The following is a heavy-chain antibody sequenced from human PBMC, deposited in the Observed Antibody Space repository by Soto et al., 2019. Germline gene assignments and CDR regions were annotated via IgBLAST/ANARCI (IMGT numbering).Heavy chain of an antibody. CDR2: IFSSGST. V-gene: IGHV4-4*07. Sequence: SETMSLTCTVSGGSINTFYWSWVRQPAGKGLEWIGRIFSSGSTSFNPSLKSRVTISVDTSKNQFSLKLSSVTAADTAVYYCARAPRRYSYGSSYYYYGMDVWGQGTPGSVS. CDR1: GGSINTFY. J-gene: IGHJ6*02. CDR3: ARAPRRYSYGSSYYYYGMDV. D-gene: IGHD5-18*01.